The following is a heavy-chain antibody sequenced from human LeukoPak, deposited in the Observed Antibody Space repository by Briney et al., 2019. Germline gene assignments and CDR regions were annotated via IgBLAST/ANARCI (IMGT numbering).Heavy chain of an antibody. Sequence: GGSLRLSCAASGSTVSSNYMSWVRQPPGKGLEWVSVIYSGDSTYYADSVKGRFTISRDNSKNTLYLQMNSLRAEDTAVYYCGRMIRGVTNHFDYWGQGTLVTVSS. D-gene: IGHD3-10*01. CDR3: GRMIRGVTNHFDY. CDR2: IYSGDST. V-gene: IGHV3-53*01. CDR1: GSTVSSNY. J-gene: IGHJ4*02.